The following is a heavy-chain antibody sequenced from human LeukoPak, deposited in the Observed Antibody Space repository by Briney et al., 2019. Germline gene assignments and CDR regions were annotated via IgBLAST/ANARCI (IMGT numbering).Heavy chain of an antibody. CDR2: VWHDGSNR. J-gene: IGHJ4*02. V-gene: IGHV3-33*06. D-gene: IGHD3-10*01. CDR3: AKGSITMVRGVTLPLGY. CDR1: GFTFSSYA. Sequence: GRSLRLSCTAPGFTFSSYAIHWIRQAPGKGLEWVALVWHDGSNRYYADSVKGRFTISRDNSKNTLYLQMNSLRAEDTAVYYCAKGSITMVRGVTLPLGYWGQGTLVTVSS.